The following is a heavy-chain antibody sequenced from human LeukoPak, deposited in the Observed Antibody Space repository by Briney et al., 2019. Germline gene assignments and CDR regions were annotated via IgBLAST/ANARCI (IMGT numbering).Heavy chain of an antibody. CDR2: IRYDGTNK. V-gene: IGHV3-30*02. Sequence: GGSLRLSCAASGFTFSNFGMHWVRQAPDKGLEWVTFIRYDGTNKYYADSVKGRFTISRDNSKNTLYLQMNSLRVEDTAIYYCAKVEMSTSPGGIDYWGQGTLVTVSS. D-gene: IGHD5-24*01. CDR3: AKVEMSTSPGGIDY. J-gene: IGHJ4*02. CDR1: GFTFSNFG.